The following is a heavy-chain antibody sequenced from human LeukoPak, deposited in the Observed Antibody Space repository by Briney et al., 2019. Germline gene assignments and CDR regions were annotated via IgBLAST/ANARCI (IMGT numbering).Heavy chain of an antibody. D-gene: IGHD6-19*01. Sequence: SETLSLTCTVSVGSITTYYWSCIRQLPGKGLEWIAYMYYSGSPNYNPSLKSRVTMSVDTSNNQFTLKLSSVTAADTAVYYCARGGSSSGSIDYWGQGTLVTVSS. CDR2: MYYSGSP. J-gene: IGHJ4*02. CDR1: VGSITTYY. CDR3: ARGGSSSGSIDY. V-gene: IGHV4-59*01.